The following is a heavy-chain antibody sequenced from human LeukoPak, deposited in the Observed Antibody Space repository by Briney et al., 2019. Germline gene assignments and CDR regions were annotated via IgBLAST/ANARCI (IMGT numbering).Heavy chain of an antibody. V-gene: IGHV1-69*04. D-gene: IGHD2-15*01. J-gene: IGHJ5*02. CDR3: ARYGGRYCSGGSCGGDWFDP. Sequence: SVKVSCKASGGTFSSYAISWVRQAPGQGLEWMGRIIPILGIANYAQKFQGRVTITADKSTSTAYMELSSLRSEDTAVYYCARYGGRYCSGGSCGGDWFDPWGQGTLVTVSS. CDR1: GGTFSSYA. CDR2: IIPILGIA.